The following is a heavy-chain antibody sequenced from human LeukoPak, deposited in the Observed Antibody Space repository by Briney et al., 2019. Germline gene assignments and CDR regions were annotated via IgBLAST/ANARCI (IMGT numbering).Heavy chain of an antibody. J-gene: IGHJ4*02. CDR2: IIPIFGTA. CDR1: GGTFSSYA. CDR3: ARGVEMATIKTPLDY. V-gene: IGHV1-69*13. Sequence: ASVKVSCEASGGTFSSYAISWVRQAPGQGLEWMGGIIPIFGTANYAQKFQGRVTITADESTSTAYMELSSLRSEDTAVYYCARGVEMATIKTPLDYWGQGTLVTASS. D-gene: IGHD5-24*01.